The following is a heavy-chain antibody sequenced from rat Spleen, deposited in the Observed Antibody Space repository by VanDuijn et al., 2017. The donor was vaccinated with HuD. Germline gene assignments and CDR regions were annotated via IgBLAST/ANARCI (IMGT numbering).Heavy chain of an antibody. CDR2: ISTGGGST. V-gene: IGHV5-27*01. Sequence: EVQLVESGGGLVQPGRSLKLSCAASGFTFSNYDMAWVRQAPTKGLEWVAYISTGGGSTYYRDSVKGRFTISRDNAKSTLYLQMDNLRSEDTATYHCTTVHDNWFAYWGQGTLVTVSS. CDR1: GFTFSNYD. CDR3: TTVHDNWFAY. J-gene: IGHJ3*01.